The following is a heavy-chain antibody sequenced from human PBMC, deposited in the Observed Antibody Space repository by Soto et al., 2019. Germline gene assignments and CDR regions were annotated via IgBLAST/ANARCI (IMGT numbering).Heavy chain of an antibody. J-gene: IGHJ4*02. CDR2: IIPLFGTA. V-gene: IGHV1-69*13. CDR1: GGTFSTYA. CDR3: ARGVHYDSSGYYYFY. D-gene: IGHD3-22*01. Sequence: SVKVSCKASGGTFSTYAIDWVRQAPGQGLEWMGGIIPLFGTAKYAQNFQGRITITADESTNTAYMELRGLRSQDTAVYYCARGVHYDSSGYYYFYWGQGTLVTVSS.